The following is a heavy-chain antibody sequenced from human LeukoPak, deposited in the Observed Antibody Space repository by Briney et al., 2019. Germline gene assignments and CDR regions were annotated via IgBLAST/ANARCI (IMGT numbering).Heavy chain of an antibody. J-gene: IGHJ6*02. CDR2: INHSGST. CDR1: GGSFSGYY. V-gene: IGHV4-34*01. Sequence: PSETLSLTCAVYGGSFSGYYWSWIRQPPGKGLEWIGEINHSGSTNYNPSLKSRVTISVDTSKNQFSLKLSSVTAADTAVYYCARSGGIAVGGYYYYGMDVWGQGTTVTVSS. D-gene: IGHD6-19*01. CDR3: ARSGGIAVGGYYYYGMDV.